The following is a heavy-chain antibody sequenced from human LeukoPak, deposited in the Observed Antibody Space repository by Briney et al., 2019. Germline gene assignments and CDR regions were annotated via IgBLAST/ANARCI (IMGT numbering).Heavy chain of an antibody. Sequence: SETLSLTCTVSGGSVSSYYWSWIRQPPGKGLEWIGYIYYSGSTNYNPSLKSRVTISVDTSKNQFSLKLSSVTAADTAAYHCARDNWNYGSSMDVWGQGTTVTVSS. CDR1: GGSVSSYY. CDR2: IYYSGST. CDR3: ARDNWNYGSSMDV. D-gene: IGHD1-7*01. J-gene: IGHJ6*02. V-gene: IGHV4-59*02.